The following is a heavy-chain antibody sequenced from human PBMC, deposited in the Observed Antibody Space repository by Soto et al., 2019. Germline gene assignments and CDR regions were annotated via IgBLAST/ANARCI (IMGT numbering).Heavy chain of an antibody. CDR1: GGTFSSYA. Sequence: QVQLVQSGAEVKKPGSSVKVSCKASGGTFSSYAISWVRQAPGQGLEWMGGIIPIFGTANYAQKFQGRVAITAEDSTSTAYMELSSLRSEDTAVYYCARQYIAAAETDYYYGMDVWGQGTTVTVSS. CDR3: ARQYIAAAETDYYYGMDV. J-gene: IGHJ6*02. V-gene: IGHV1-69*01. CDR2: IIPIFGTA. D-gene: IGHD6-13*01.